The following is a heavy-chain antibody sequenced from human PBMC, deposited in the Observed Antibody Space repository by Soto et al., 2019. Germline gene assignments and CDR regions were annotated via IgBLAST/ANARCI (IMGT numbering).Heavy chain of an antibody. CDR3: ATATESTPGGRMDV. CDR2: ITPIFGLV. Sequence: VQLVQSGTEVKRPGSSVKVSCTTSGDPFNSYSISWVRQAPGQGLEWMGGITPIFGLVKYADKLRRTVTISATDSTGTVYLDLSSLRSEDTAIYYCATATESTPGGRMDVWGLGTSVTVS. J-gene: IGHJ6*02. V-gene: IGHV1-69*01. D-gene: IGHD3-16*01. CDR1: GDPFNSYS.